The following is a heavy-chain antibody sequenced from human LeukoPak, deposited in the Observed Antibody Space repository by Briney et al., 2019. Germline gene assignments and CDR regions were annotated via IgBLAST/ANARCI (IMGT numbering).Heavy chain of an antibody. J-gene: IGHJ4*02. D-gene: IGHD3-22*01. Sequence: GGSLRLSCAASGFTFSSYGMHWVRQAPGKGLEWVAVIWYDGSNKYYADSVKGRFTISRDNSKNTLYLQMNSLRAEDTAVYYCAKARYDSSGYYDYWGQGTLVTVSS. V-gene: IGHV3-33*06. CDR1: GFTFSSYG. CDR3: AKARYDSSGYYDY. CDR2: IWYDGSNK.